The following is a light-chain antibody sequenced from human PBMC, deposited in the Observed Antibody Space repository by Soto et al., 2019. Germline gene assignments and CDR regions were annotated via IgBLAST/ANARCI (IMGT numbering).Light chain of an antibody. CDR2: GTS. CDR3: QQYNTWPPT. J-gene: IGKJ1*01. CDR1: QSVSSSY. Sequence: THCLSTLYMSPAERATLTCTVSQSVSSSYLAWYQQKPGLAPRLLIYGTSTRATGIPARFSGSGSGTEFSLTISSLQSQDSAVYFCQQYNTWPPTFGQGTKVAIK. V-gene: IGKV3-15*01.